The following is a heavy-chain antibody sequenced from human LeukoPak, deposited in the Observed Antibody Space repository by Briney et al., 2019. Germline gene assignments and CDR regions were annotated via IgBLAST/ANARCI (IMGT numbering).Heavy chain of an antibody. Sequence: PSDTLSLTRSLSGRSISIGDYYCSWIRQPPGKGLEWIGEINHSGSTNYNPSLKSRVTISVDTSKNQFSLKLSSVTAADTAVYYCARRGYCSSTSCPRNWFDPWGQGTLVTVSS. CDR2: INHSGST. V-gene: IGHV4-30-4*02. D-gene: IGHD2-2*01. CDR1: GRSISIGDYY. CDR3: ARRGYCSSTSCPRNWFDP. J-gene: IGHJ5*02.